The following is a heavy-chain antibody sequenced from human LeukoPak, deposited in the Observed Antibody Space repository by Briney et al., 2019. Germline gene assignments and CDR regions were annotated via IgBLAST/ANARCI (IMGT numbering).Heavy chain of an antibody. CDR3: ARGEEGTLDY. CDR1: GGSISSYY. V-gene: IGHV4-59*01. J-gene: IGHJ4*02. Sequence: SETLSLTCTVSGGSISSYYWSWIRQPPGKGLEWIGYIYYSGSTNYNPSLKSRVTISVDTSKNQFSLKLSSVTAADTAVYYCARGEEGTLDYWGQGTLVTVSS. D-gene: IGHD3-10*01. CDR2: IYYSGST.